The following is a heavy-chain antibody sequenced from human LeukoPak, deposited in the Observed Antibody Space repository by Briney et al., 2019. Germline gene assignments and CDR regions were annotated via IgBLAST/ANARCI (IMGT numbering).Heavy chain of an antibody. CDR1: GHTFTSYG. V-gene: IGHV1-18*01. D-gene: IGHD3-22*01. Sequence: ASVKVSCKASGHTFTSYGISWVRQAPGQGLEWMGWISAYNGNTNYAQKLQGRVTMTTDTSTSTAYMELRSLRSDDTAVYYCASSVYYDSSGYYPVYWGQGTLVTVSS. CDR2: ISAYNGNT. J-gene: IGHJ4*02. CDR3: ASSVYYDSSGYYPVY.